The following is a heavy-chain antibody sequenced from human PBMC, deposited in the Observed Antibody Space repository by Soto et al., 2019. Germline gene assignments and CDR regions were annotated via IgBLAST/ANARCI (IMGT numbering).Heavy chain of an antibody. V-gene: IGHV1-18*04. CDR2: ISAYNGNT. D-gene: IGHD1-7*01. CDR3: ASDNWNYPVKLDY. J-gene: IGHJ4*02. Sequence: ASLKVSCKASGYTFTSYGISWVRQAPGQGLEWMGWISAYNGNTNYAQKLQGRVTMTTDTSTSTAYMELRSPRSDDTAVYYCASDNWNYPVKLDYWGQGTLVTVSS. CDR1: GYTFTSYG.